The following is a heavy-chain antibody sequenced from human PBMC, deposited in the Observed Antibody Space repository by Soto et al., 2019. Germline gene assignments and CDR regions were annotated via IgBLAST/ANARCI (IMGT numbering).Heavy chain of an antibody. CDR1: GFTFSSYN. D-gene: IGHD3-10*01. J-gene: IGHJ5*02. CDR3: ARDNRGRPDNWFDP. V-gene: IGHV3-48*04. CDR2: ISSSGSTI. Sequence: GGSLRLSCTASGFTFSSYNMNWVRQAPGKGLEWVSYISSSGSTIYYADSVKGRFTISRDNAKNSLYLQMNSLRAEDTAVYYCARDNRGRPDNWFDPWGQGTLVTVSS.